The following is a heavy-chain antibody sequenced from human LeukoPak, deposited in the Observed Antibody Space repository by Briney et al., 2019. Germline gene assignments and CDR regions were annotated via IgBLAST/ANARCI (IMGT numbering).Heavy chain of an antibody. CDR2: INWDGTNT. CDR3: AKDGGVSGLNRFDS. V-gene: IGHV3-43D*04. D-gene: IGHD3-16*01. J-gene: IGHJ5*01. Sequence: GGSLRLSCLASGFTFDNSAMHWVRHAPGKGLEWVSLINWDGTNTLYANSVRGRFTISRDNNINSLYLHMNNLRLEDSAVYYCAKDGGVSGLNRFDSSGQGTLVTVSS. CDR1: GFTFDNSA.